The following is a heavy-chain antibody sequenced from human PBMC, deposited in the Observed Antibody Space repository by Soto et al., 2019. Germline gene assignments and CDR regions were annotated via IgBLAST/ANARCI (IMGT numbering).Heavy chain of an antibody. J-gene: IGHJ4*02. CDR3: ARWGTRGGLDV. CDR2: TPYDGSNN. CDR1: GFTFRSYV. D-gene: IGHD3-16*01. Sequence: QVQLVESGGGVVQPGTSLRLSCVGSGFTFRSYVIHWVRQAPGKGLEWVALTPYDGSNNFYGDSVKGRLTISRDNSRNTVELQMDSLRLEDTALYYCARWGTRGGLDVWGQGTLVSVSS. V-gene: IGHV3-33*05.